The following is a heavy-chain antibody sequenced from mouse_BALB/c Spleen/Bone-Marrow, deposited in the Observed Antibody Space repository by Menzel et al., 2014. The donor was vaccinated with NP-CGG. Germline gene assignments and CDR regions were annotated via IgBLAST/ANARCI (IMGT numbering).Heavy chain of an antibody. CDR1: GYTFTSYV. CDR3: ASPYYRYDGFAY. V-gene: IGHV1-14*01. Sequence: VQLQQSGPELAKPGASVKMSCKAFGYTFTSYVMHWVKQKPGQGLEWIGYINPYNDGTKYNEKFKGKATLTSDKSSSTAYMELSSPTSEDSAVYYCASPYYRYDGFAYWGQGTLVTVSA. CDR2: INPYNDGT. D-gene: IGHD2-14*01. J-gene: IGHJ3*01.